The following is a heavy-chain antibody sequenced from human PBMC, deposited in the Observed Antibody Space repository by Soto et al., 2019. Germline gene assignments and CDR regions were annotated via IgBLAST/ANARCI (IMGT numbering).Heavy chain of an antibody. CDR2: IYYSGSS. J-gene: IGHJ6*02. CDR3: ARGIKYSSSSHSGMDV. V-gene: IGHV4-31*03. CDR1: GGSISSGGYY. Sequence: QVQLQESGPGLVKPSQTLSLTCTVSGGSISSGGYYWSWIRQHPGKGLEWIGYIYYSGSSYDNPSLKSRVTISVDTSKNQFSLKLSSVTAADTAVYYCARGIKYSSSSHSGMDVWGQGTTVTVSS. D-gene: IGHD6-13*01.